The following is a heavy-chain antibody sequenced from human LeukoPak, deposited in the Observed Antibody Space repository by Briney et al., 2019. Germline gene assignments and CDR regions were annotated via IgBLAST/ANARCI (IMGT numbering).Heavy chain of an antibody. J-gene: IGHJ6*03. V-gene: IGHV3-11*01. CDR1: GFTFSDYY. Sequence: PGGSLRLSCAASGFTFSDYYMSWIRQAPGKGLEWVSYISSSGSTIYYADSVKGRFTISRDNAKNSLYLQMNSLRAEDTAVYYCARGITMVRGVIYYYYMDVWGKGTTVTVSS. CDR2: ISSSGSTI. CDR3: ARGITMVRGVIYYYYMDV. D-gene: IGHD3-10*01.